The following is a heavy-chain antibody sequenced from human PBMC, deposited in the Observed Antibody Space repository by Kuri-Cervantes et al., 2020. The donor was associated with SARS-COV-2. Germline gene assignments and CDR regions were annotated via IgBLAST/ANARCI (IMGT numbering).Heavy chain of an antibody. CDR3: ARGTIGFGDDYFDY. CDR1: GASISRYY. D-gene: IGHD4-17*01. J-gene: IGHJ4*02. Sequence: GSLRLSCTVSGASISRYYWSWIRQPPGKGLEWIGYIYYTGSTNSNPSLKSRVTISMDTSKSQFSLKVSSMTAADTAVYYCARGTIGFGDDYFDYWSQGTLVTVSS. V-gene: IGHV4-59*01. CDR2: IYYTGST.